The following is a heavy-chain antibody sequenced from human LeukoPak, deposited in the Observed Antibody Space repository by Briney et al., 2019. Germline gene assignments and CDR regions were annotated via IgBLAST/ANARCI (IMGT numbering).Heavy chain of an antibody. CDR3: ARVAGPFDY. J-gene: IGHJ4*02. D-gene: IGHD6-19*01. V-gene: IGHV4-34*01. Sequence: SETLSLTCGVDGGSFSGYYWNWIRQPPGKGLEWIGEINHSGSTNYNPSLKSRVTISVDTSKNQFSLKLSSVTAADTAVYYCARVAGPFDYWGQGTLVTVSS. CDR1: GGSFSGYY. CDR2: INHSGST.